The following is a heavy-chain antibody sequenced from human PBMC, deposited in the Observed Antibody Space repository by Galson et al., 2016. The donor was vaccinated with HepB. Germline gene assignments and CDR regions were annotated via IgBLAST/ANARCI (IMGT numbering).Heavy chain of an antibody. CDR2: ISGSGGGK. CDR1: GFAFRNYA. CDR3: AKLRYDVVTATAYFEY. V-gene: IGHV3-23*01. D-gene: IGHD2-21*02. J-gene: IGHJ4*02. Sequence: SLRLSCAASGFAFRNYAMTWVRQAPGKGLEWVSAISGSGGGKFYADSVKGRFTISRDNSKNTLFLQMDSLRAEDTATYYCAKLRYDVVTATAYFEYWGQGTLVTVSS.